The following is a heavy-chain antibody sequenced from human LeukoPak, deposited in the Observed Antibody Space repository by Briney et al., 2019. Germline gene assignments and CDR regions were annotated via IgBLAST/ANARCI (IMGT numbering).Heavy chain of an antibody. J-gene: IGHJ6*03. CDR2: IYYSGST. V-gene: IGHV4-59*01. CDR1: GGSISSYY. D-gene: IGHD5-18*01. Sequence: SETLSRTCTVSGGSISSYYWRRVRQPPGKGLEWVGYIYYSGSTNYTPSLKSLVTISVATSKNQFSLKLSSVTAADTAVYYCARTEESGYSYSYFGYYYYMDVWGKGTTVTVSS. CDR3: ARTEESGYSYSYFGYYYYMDV.